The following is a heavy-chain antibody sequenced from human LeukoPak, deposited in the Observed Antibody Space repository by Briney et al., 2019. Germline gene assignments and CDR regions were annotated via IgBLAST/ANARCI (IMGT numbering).Heavy chain of an antibody. J-gene: IGHJ4*02. CDR1: GFTFSSFW. CDR2: IKQDGSEK. Sequence: GGSLRLSCASSGFTFSSFWMSWVRQAPGTGLEWVANIKQDGSEKYYVDSVKGRFTISRDNAKNSPYLQMNSLRAEDTAVYYCARAWDSGTVAVAGYFDYWGQGTLVTVSS. CDR3: ARAWDSGTVAVAGYFDY. V-gene: IGHV3-7*01. D-gene: IGHD6-19*01.